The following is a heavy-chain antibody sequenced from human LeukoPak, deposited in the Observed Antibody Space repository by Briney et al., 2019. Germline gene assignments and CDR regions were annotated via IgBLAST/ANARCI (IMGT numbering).Heavy chain of an antibody. D-gene: IGHD6-13*01. Sequence: SETLSLTCTVSGGSISSYYWSWIRQPPGKGLEWIGYIYYSGSTNYNPSLKSRVTISVDTSKNQFSLKLSSVTAADTAVYYCARIEGYSSFDIWGQGTMVTVSS. CDR3: ARIEGYSSFDI. V-gene: IGHV4-59*08. CDR1: GGSISSYY. J-gene: IGHJ3*02. CDR2: IYYSGST.